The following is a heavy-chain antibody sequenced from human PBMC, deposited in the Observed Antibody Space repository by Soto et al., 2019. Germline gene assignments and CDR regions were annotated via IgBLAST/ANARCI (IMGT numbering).Heavy chain of an antibody. V-gene: IGHV1-46*03. D-gene: IGHD5-12*01. Sequence: QVQLVQSGAEVKKPGASVKVSCKASGYTFTSYYIHWVRQAPGQGLEWMGIINPSGGSTSYAQKFQGGVTMTRDTSTSTVYMDLSSLRSEDTAVYYCARVGYSGYDWFDYWGQGTLVTVSS. CDR3: ARVGYSGYDWFDY. CDR2: INPSGGST. CDR1: GYTFTSYY. J-gene: IGHJ4*02.